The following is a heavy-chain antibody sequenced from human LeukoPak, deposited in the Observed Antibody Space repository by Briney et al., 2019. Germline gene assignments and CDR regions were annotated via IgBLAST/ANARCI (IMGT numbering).Heavy chain of an antibody. V-gene: IGHV3-23*01. J-gene: IGHJ4*02. Sequence: GGSLRLSCAASGFTFSNYAMSWVRQAPGMGLEWVSSIGSSGDITYYADSVKGRFTISRDNSKNTLYLQMNSLRAEDTAVYYCARDIDNGDYVVYWGQGTLVTVSS. CDR3: ARDIDNGDYVVY. D-gene: IGHD4-17*01. CDR2: IGSSGDIT. CDR1: GFTFSNYA.